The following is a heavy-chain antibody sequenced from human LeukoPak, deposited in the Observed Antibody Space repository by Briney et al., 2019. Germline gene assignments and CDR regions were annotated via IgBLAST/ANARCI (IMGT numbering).Heavy chain of an antibody. V-gene: IGHV1-69*05. J-gene: IGHJ6*03. CDR3: ASAGEGYSGYEYYYYYYYMDV. CDR2: IIPIFGTA. CDR1: GGTFSSYA. D-gene: IGHD5-12*01. Sequence: GASVKVSCKASGGTFSSYAISWVRQAPGQGLEWMGGIIPIFGTANYAQKFQGRVTITTDESTSTAYMELSSLRSEDTAVYYCASAGEGYSGYEYYYYYYYMDVWGKGTTVTVSS.